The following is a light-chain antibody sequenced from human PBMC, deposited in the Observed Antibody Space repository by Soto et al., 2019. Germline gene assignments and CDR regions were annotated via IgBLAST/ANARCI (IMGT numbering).Light chain of an antibody. J-gene: IGKJ1*01. CDR2: KAS. V-gene: IGKV1-5*03. Sequence: DIQMTQSPSTLSASVGDIVTITCRASHSVSTWLAWYQQKPGKAARLLIHKASTLESGVPSRFSGSGFGTEFTLTISSLQPDDFATYYCQQYNTYPTWTFGQGTKVEIK. CDR1: HSVSTW. CDR3: QQYNTYPTWT.